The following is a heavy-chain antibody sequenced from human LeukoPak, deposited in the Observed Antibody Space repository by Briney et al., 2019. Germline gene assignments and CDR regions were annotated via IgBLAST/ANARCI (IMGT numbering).Heavy chain of an antibody. CDR2: IYYSGST. CDR1: GGSIRSNNYY. Sequence: SETLSLTCTVSGGSIRSNNYYWGWVRQPPGKGLEWIGIIYYSGSTSYNPSLKSRVTISVDMSKNQFSLKLSSVTAADTAVYYPYYYDTSTYWYFDLWGRGTLVTVSS. CDR3: YYYDTSTYWYFDL. D-gene: IGHD3-22*01. V-gene: IGHV4-39*01. J-gene: IGHJ2*01.